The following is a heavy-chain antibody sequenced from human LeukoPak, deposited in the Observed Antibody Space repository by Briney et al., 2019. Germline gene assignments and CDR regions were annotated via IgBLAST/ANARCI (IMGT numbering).Heavy chain of an antibody. J-gene: IGHJ4*02. Sequence: PGGSLRLSCAASGFTFSSYWMHWVRQAPGKGLVWVSRIDSDGSSTSYADSVKGRFTISRDNSKNTLYLQMNSLRAEDTAVYYCAKGRAAGYYFDYWGQGTLVTVSS. CDR2: IDSDGSST. V-gene: IGHV3-74*01. CDR1: GFTFSSYW. D-gene: IGHD6-19*01. CDR3: AKGRAAGYYFDY.